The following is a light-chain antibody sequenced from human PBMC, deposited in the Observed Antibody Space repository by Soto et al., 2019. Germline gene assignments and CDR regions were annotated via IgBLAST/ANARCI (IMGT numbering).Light chain of an antibody. CDR1: QSISNY. J-gene: IGKJ3*01. CDR2: AAS. Sequence: DIQMTQSPSSLSASVGDRVTITCRASQSISNYLNWSQQKPVKAPKLLIYAASRLQSGVPSRFSGSGSGTDFTLTISSLQPEEFATYSCHQSYTTFFTFGPGTNVDI. CDR3: HQSYTTFFT. V-gene: IGKV1-39*01.